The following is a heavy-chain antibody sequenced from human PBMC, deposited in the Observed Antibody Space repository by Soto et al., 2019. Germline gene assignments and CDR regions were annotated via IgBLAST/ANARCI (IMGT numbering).Heavy chain of an antibody. D-gene: IGHD3-16*02. CDR3: ARVTMAARYTYYYYGMDV. V-gene: IGHV1-69*01. CDR1: GGTFSSYA. J-gene: IGHJ6*02. CDR2: IIPIFGTA. Sequence: QVQLVQSGAEVKKPGSSVKVSCKASGGTFSSYAISWVRQAPGQGLEWMGGIIPIFGTANYAQKFQGRVTITADESTSTAYMELSSPRSEDTAVYYCARVTMAARYTYYYYGMDVWGQGTTVTVSS.